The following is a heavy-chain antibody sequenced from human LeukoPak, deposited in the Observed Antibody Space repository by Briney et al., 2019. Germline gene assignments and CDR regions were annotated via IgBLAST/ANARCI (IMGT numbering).Heavy chain of an antibody. J-gene: IGHJ5*02. D-gene: IGHD2-21*02. CDR1: GFIFSRYS. Sequence: PGGSLRLSCVASGFIFSRYSMNWVRQAPGKGLEWVSSISSSSSYRYYADSVKGRFTISRDNANNSLYLQMNSLRAEDTAVYYCARDFLPVVVTATPSPSVDPWGQGTLVTVSS. V-gene: IGHV3-21*01. CDR3: ARDFLPVVVTATPSPSVDP. CDR2: ISSSSSYR.